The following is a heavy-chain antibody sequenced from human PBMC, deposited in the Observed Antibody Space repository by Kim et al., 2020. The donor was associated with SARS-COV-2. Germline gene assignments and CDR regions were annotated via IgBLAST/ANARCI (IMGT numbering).Heavy chain of an antibody. Sequence: GGSLRLSCAASGFTFGDSVMHWFRQAPGKGLEWVALVSGDGGTTYYADSVEGRFTISRDNSKDSLYLQMNSLRSDDTAFYYCSKASGWLPRNWGQGTLVTVSS. CDR1: GFTFGDSV. V-gene: IGHV3-43*02. D-gene: IGHD6-19*01. J-gene: IGHJ4*02. CDR3: SKASGWLPRN. CDR2: VSGDGGTT.